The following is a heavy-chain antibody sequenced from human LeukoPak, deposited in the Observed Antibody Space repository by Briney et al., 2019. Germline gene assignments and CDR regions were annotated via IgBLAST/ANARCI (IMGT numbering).Heavy chain of an antibody. J-gene: IGHJ4*02. D-gene: IGHD5-12*01. V-gene: IGHV3-33*01. CDR1: GFTFSSSG. CDR2: IWSDGSKE. Sequence: PGRSLRLSCAASGFTFSSSGMHWVRQAPGKGLEWVAVIWSDGSKEYYADSVKGRFTISRDNSKNTLYLQMNSLRGEDTAVYHCAGKVATTLGLDCWGQGTLVTVSS. CDR3: AGKVATTLGLDC.